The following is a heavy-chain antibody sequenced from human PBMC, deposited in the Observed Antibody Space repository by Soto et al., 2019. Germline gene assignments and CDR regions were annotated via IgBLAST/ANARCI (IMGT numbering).Heavy chain of an antibody. J-gene: IGHJ5*02. CDR2: IIPVFGTT. V-gene: IGHV1-69*06. CDR3: ARDRTDSGYYTNWLDP. CDR1: GGTFGSDA. Sequence: ASVKVSCKASGGTFGSDAITWVRQAPGQGLEWVGRIIPVFGTTNYAQNLQGRVTISADKSTLTSYMELHSLTSDDTALYYCARDRTDSGYYTNWLDPWGQGTQVTVSS. D-gene: IGHD3-22*01.